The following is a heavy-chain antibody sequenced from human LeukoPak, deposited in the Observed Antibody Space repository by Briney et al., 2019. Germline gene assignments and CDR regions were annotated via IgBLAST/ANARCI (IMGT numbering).Heavy chain of an antibody. J-gene: IGHJ4*02. CDR3: ARDSDWAFDN. D-gene: IGHD2-21*02. V-gene: IGHV3-48*02. CDR1: GFTFSSYV. Sequence: TVGSLRLSCAASGFTFSSYVMSWVRQAPGKGLEWVSYINHNAETIYYADSVKGRFTISRDNAKNVLYLQMNRLGDGDTAVYYCARDSDWAFDNWGQGTLVTVSS. CDR2: INHNAETI.